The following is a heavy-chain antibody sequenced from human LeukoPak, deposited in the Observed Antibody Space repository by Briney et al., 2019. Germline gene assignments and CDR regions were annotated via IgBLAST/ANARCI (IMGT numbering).Heavy chain of an antibody. CDR1: GFTFSSYA. D-gene: IGHD1-26*01. Sequence: GGSLRLSCAASGFTFSSYAMSWVRQAPGKGLEWVSAISGSGGSTYYADSVKGRFTISRDNAKNSLYLQMNSLRAEDTAVYYCARDSGSSRYWGQGTLVTVSS. V-gene: IGHV3-23*01. J-gene: IGHJ4*02. CDR3: ARDSGSSRY. CDR2: ISGSGGST.